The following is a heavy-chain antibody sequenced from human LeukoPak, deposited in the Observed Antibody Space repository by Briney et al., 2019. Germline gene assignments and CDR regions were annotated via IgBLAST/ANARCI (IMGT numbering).Heavy chain of an antibody. CDR3: AKLGIDGDYHFDY. V-gene: IGHV3-23*01. CDR2: ISGSSGST. D-gene: IGHD4-17*01. J-gene: IGHJ4*02. Sequence: GRSLRLSCAASGFTFSIYAMSWVPQAPGKGLEWVSAISGSSGSTDYADSVKGRFTISRDNTKNTLYLQMNSLRAEDTAVYYCAKLGIDGDYHFDYWGQGTLVTVSS. CDR1: GFTFSIYA.